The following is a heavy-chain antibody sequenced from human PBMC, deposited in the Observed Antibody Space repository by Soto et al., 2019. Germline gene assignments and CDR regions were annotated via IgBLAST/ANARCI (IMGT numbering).Heavy chain of an antibody. CDR3: ARDFRPNQPTNWFDP. CDR1: GGTFSSYA. CDR2: IIPIFGTA. Sequence: GASVKVSCKASGGTFSSYAISWVRQAPGQGLEWMGGIIPIFGTANYAQKFQGRVTITADESTSTAYMELSSLRSEDTAVYYCARDFRPNQPTNWFDPWGQGTLVTVSS. J-gene: IGHJ5*02. V-gene: IGHV1-69*13.